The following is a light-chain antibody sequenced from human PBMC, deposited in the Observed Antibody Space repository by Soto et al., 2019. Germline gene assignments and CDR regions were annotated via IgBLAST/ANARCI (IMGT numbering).Light chain of an antibody. V-gene: IGKV3-11*01. Sequence: EIVLTQSPATLSLSPGERATLSCRASQSVSSFLAWSQQKPGQAPRLLIYDASNRATGIPARFSGSGSGTDFTLTISSLEPEDFAVYYCQQRGSWPRTFGQGTKVEIK. CDR2: DAS. CDR1: QSVSSF. J-gene: IGKJ1*01. CDR3: QQRGSWPRT.